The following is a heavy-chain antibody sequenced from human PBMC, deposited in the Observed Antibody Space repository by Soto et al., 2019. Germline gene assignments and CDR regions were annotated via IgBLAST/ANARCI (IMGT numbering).Heavy chain of an antibody. J-gene: IGHJ5*02. CDR1: GDSIGSVKYH. V-gene: IGHV4-39*01. Sequence: QVRLQESGPGLVKPSETLSLTCTVSGDSIGSVKYHWGWIRQSPGKGLEWIGSMYSTGSTQYNPSLKSRVTMSVDTSTNQFSLKLRSVTAADTAIYYCARRPVRGGNSGVGFHPWGQGTLVTVSS. CDR3: ARRPVRGGNSGVGFHP. D-gene: IGHD2-15*01. CDR2: MYSTGST.